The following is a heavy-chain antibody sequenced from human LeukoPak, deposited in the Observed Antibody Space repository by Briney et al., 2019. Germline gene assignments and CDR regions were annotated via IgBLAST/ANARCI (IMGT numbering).Heavy chain of an antibody. Sequence: KSSETLSLTCTVSGGSISSGGYYWSWIRQHPGKGLEWIGYIYYSGSTNYNPSLKSRVTISVDTSKNQFSLKLSSVTAADTAVYYCARAEDVTMIVVGAFDIWGQGTMVTVSS. CDR1: GGSISSGGYY. D-gene: IGHD3-22*01. V-gene: IGHV4-61*08. CDR2: IYYSGST. J-gene: IGHJ3*02. CDR3: ARAEDVTMIVVGAFDI.